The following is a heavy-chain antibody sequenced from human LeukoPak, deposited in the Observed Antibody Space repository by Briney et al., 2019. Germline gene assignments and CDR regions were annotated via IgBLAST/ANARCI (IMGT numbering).Heavy chain of an antibody. CDR3: ARVKRKRGYDSSGSQDAFDI. Sequence: ASVKVSXKASGYTFTSYGISWVRQAPGQGLEWMGWISAYNGNTNYAQKLQGRVTMTTDTSTSTAYMELRSLRSDDTAVYYCARVKRKRGYDSSGSQDAFDIWGQGTMVTVSS. D-gene: IGHD3-22*01. J-gene: IGHJ3*02. CDR1: GYTFTSYG. V-gene: IGHV1-18*01. CDR2: ISAYNGNT.